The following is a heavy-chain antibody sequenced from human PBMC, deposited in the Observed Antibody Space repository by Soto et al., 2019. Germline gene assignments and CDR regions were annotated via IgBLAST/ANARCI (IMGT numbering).Heavy chain of an antibody. J-gene: IGHJ5*02. Sequence: EVQLVESGGGLVQPGGSLRLSCAASGFTVSSNYMSWVRQAPGKGLEWVSVIYSGGSTYYADSVKGRFTISRDNSKNTLYLQMNSLRAEDTAVYYCASTHSARGVNWFDPWGQGTLVTVSS. V-gene: IGHV3-66*01. CDR2: IYSGGST. CDR1: GFTVSSNY. D-gene: IGHD2-15*01. CDR3: ASTHSARGVNWFDP.